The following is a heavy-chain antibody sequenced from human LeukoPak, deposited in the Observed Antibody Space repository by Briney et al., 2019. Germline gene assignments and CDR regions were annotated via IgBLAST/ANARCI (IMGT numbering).Heavy chain of an antibody. V-gene: IGHV1-3*01. CDR1: GYTFTSYA. D-gene: IGHD6-13*01. J-gene: IGHJ4*02. Sequence: ASVKVSCKASGYTFTSYAMHWVRQAPGQRLEWMGWINAGNGNTKYSQKFQGRVTITRDTSASTAHMELSSLRSEDTAVYYCAREWAAAGTLDYWGQGTLVTVSS. CDR3: AREWAAAGTLDY. CDR2: INAGNGNT.